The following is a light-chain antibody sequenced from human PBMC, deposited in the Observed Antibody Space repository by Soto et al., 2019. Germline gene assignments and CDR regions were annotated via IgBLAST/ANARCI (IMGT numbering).Light chain of an antibody. CDR1: SSNIGNNA. Sequence: QSVLTQPPSVSEAPRQRVTISCSGSSSNIGNNAVSWYQQHPGKAPKLMIYEVSNRPSGVSNRFSGSKSGNTASLTISGLQAEDEADYYCSSFTSGRTLFGTGTKVTVL. V-gene: IGLV2-14*01. CDR3: SSFTSGRTL. CDR2: EVS. J-gene: IGLJ1*01.